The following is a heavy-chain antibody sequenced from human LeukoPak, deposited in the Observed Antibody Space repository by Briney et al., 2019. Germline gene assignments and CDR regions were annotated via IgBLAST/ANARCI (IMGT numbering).Heavy chain of an antibody. D-gene: IGHD2-2*01. CDR3: ARLSSSSSPEDY. J-gene: IGHJ4*02. V-gene: IGHV4-4*07. CDR1: GGSISGYQ. Sequence: SETLSLTCSVSGGSISGYQWTWIRQAAGKGLEWIGRIYTSGSTDHNPSLKSRVTMSVDTSKNEFSLKLSSVTAADTAVYHCARLSSSSSPEDYWGQGTLVTVSS. CDR2: IYTSGST.